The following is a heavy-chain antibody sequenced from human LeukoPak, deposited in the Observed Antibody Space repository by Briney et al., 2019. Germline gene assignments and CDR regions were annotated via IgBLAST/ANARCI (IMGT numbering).Heavy chain of an antibody. J-gene: IGHJ5*02. Sequence: GASVKVSCKASGNTFTSYGISWVRQAPGQGLEWMGWISAYNGNTNYAQKLQGRVTMTTDTSTSTAYMELRSLRSDDTAVYYCARGRFSSGYYYGATLDWFDPWGQGTLVTVSS. D-gene: IGHD3-22*01. CDR1: GNTFTSYG. CDR3: ARGRFSSGYYYGATLDWFDP. CDR2: ISAYNGNT. V-gene: IGHV1-18*01.